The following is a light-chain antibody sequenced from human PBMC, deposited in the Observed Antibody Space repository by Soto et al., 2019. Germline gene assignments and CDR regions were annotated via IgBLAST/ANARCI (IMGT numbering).Light chain of an antibody. CDR3: HQYNHWLTWT. V-gene: IGKV3-15*01. Sequence: EIVMTQSPATLSLSPGQRATLSCRASQSVSSKLAWNQQRPGQAPRLLIYSASTRATGIPARFSGSGSGTEFTLTISSLQSEDFAVYYCHQYNHWLTWTFGQGTKVDIK. CDR1: QSVSSK. CDR2: SAS. J-gene: IGKJ1*01.